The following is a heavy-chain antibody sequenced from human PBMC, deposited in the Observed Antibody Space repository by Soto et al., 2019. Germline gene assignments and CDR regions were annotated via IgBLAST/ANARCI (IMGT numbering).Heavy chain of an antibody. V-gene: IGHV3-33*01. Sequence: WGPPWASRAAGGLSFYGYSLYQGRHAPGQGPGGGAVIWNDGSGYYYANSVKGRFTISRDNSKNTLYLQMSSLRAEDTAVYYCARRQISPPTRGAAAARGAMDVWGQGTTVTVSS. CDR2: IWNDGSGY. CDR1: GLSFYGYS. CDR3: ARRQISPPTRGAAAARGAMDV. D-gene: IGHD6-13*01. J-gene: IGHJ6*02.